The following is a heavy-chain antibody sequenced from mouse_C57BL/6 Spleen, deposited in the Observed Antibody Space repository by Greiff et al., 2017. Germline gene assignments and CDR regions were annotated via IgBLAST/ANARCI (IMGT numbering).Heavy chain of an antibody. CDR2: IYPRSGNT. CDR3: ARGPIYDGYYEGY. Sequence: VKLMESGAELARPGASVKLSCKASGYTFTSYGISWVKQRTGQGLEWIGEIYPRSGNTYYNEKFKGKATLTADKSSSTAYMELRSLTSEDSAVYFCARGPIYDGYYEGYWGQGTTLTVSS. D-gene: IGHD2-3*01. J-gene: IGHJ2*01. V-gene: IGHV1-81*01. CDR1: GYTFTSYG.